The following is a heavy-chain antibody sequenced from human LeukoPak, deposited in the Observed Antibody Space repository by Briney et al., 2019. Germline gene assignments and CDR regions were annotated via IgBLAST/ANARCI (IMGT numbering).Heavy chain of an antibody. D-gene: IGHD2-21*01. CDR2: INAYIGHT. Sequence: GASVKVSCKASGYTFTTYAISWLRQAPGQGLEWMGWINAYIGHTNYAQKLQGRVTMTTDTSTSTAYMELRSLRSDDTAVYYCAREGGYCGGDCCHPVVDYWGQGTLVTVSS. CDR1: GYTFTTYA. CDR3: AREGGYCGGDCCHPVVDY. V-gene: IGHV1-18*01. J-gene: IGHJ4*02.